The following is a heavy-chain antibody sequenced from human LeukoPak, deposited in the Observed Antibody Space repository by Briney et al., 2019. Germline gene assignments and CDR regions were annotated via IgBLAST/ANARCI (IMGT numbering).Heavy chain of an antibody. J-gene: IGHJ4*02. CDR1: GGSISSYY. CDR2: IYYSGST. V-gene: IGHV4-59*12. D-gene: IGHD3-9*01. Sequence: SETLSLTCTVSGGSISSYYWSWIRQPPGKGLEWIGYIYYSGSTNYNPSLKSRVTISVDTSKNQFSLKLSSVTAADTAVYYCARLRAILTGYYRMGDDYWGQGTLVTVSS. CDR3: ARLRAILTGYYRMGDDY.